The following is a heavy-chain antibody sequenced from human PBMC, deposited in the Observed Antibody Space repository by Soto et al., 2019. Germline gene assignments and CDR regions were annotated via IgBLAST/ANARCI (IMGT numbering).Heavy chain of an antibody. CDR2: IHHSGST. Sequence: SETLSLTCAFSCGSIINNNWWSWVRQSPGKGLEWIGEIHHSGSTNYNPSLKSRVTISVDKSKNQFSLNLGSVTAADTAVYYCVRGPTSGWNAWGQGTLVTVSS. CDR3: VRGPTSGWNA. J-gene: IGHJ5*02. CDR1: CGSIINNNW. D-gene: IGHD6-19*01. V-gene: IGHV4-4*02.